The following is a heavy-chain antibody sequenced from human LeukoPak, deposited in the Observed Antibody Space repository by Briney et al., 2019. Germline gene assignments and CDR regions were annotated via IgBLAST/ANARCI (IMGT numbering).Heavy chain of an antibody. CDR3: ARDLLAMIPSSSAEY. CDR1: GYTFTSYG. CDR2: ISANNGNT. J-gene: IGHJ4*02. V-gene: IGHV1-18*01. Sequence: GASVKVSCKASGYTFTSYGISWVRQAPGQGLEWMGWISANNGNTIYAQKLQGRVTMTTDTSTSTAYMELRSLRSDDTAVYYCARDLLAMIPSSSAEYWGQGTLVTVSS. D-gene: IGHD5-12*01.